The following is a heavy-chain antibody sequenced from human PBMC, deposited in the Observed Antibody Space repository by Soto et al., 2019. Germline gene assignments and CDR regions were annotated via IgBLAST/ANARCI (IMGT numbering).Heavy chain of an antibody. CDR3: ARGMVKAIGYCSGGSCSYFDY. CDR2: ISSSRSYI. D-gene: IGHD2-15*01. V-gene: IGHV3-21*01. CDR1: GFTFRSYS. Sequence: GGSLRLSCAASGFTFRSYSMKWVRQAPGKGLEWVSSISSSRSYIYYADSVKGRFTISRDNAKNSLYLQMNSLRADDSAVYYCARGMVKAIGYCSGGSCSYFDYLCQGTLVTVSS. J-gene: IGHJ4*02.